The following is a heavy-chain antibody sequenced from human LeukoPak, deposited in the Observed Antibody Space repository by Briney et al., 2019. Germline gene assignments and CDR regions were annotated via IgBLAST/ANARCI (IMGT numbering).Heavy chain of an antibody. J-gene: IGHJ4*02. CDR2: LFSGGTT. CDR3: ARHGGNLGSFNF. CDR1: GGSISTYY. Sequence: SETLSFTCTVSGGSISTYYWSWIRQPPGKGLEWVGYLFSGGTTNYNPSLKSRVTMSVDMSKHQFSLRLTSVTAADTAVYYCARHGGNLGSFNFWGQGSLVTVSS. D-gene: IGHD3-16*01. V-gene: IGHV4-59*08.